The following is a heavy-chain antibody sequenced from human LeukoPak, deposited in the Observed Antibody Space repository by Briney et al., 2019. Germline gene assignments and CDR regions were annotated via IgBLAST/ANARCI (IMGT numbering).Heavy chain of an antibody. CDR2: IKPVESEQ. Sequence: PGGPLRLSCTAPQFTLSDTLLAWARQGPGKGLEWVAPIKPVESEQYKEASVRGEFTISRVNHEISLSLQMNSLRAEDTSVYHSTKGGYSTSWYWIYWGQGTLVTVSS. V-gene: IGHV3-7*03. J-gene: IGHJ1*01. D-gene: IGHD2-2*01. CDR1: QFTLSDTL. CDR3: TKGGYSTSWYWIY.